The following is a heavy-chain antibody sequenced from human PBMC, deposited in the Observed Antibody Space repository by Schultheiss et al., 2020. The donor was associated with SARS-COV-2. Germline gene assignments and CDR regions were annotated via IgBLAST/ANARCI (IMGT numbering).Heavy chain of an antibody. CDR2: ISAYNGNT. J-gene: IGHJ6*02. V-gene: IGHV1-18*01. CDR1: GYTFTSYG. CDR3: ARSGSVRYFDWLPPAEVPRGYYYGMDV. Sequence: ASVKVSCKASGYTFTSYGISWVRQAPGQGLEWMGWISAYNGNTNYAQKLQGRVTMTTDTSTSTAYMELRSLRSEDTAVYYCARSGSVRYFDWLPPAEVPRGYYYGMDVWGQGTTVTVSS. D-gene: IGHD3-9*01.